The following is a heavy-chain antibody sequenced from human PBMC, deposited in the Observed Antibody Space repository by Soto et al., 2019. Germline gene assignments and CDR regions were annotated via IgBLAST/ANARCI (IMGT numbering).Heavy chain of an antibody. J-gene: IGHJ4*03. CDR2: ISYHGSNK. CDR3: ASDSVRSYYFWIGWCFGY. Sequence: PWGFLRLLCGALGFNFSSLAIHRVRQGPGKGVEWVAVISYHGSNKYCSDPVKGRFPISRDHSKNTLYLQMNSLGAEDTAVYYCASDSVRSYYFWIGWCFGYWGQGTLVTGSS. D-gene: IGHD3-3*01. CDR1: GFNFSSLA. V-gene: IGHV3-30*04.